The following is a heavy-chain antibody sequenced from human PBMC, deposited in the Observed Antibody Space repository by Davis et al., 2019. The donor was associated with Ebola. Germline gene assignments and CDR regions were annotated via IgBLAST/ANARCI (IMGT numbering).Heavy chain of an antibody. D-gene: IGHD6-13*01. CDR3: ARDTTVAGGGQNY. V-gene: IGHV3-7*01. CDR1: GFTFSTYW. CDR2: IKEDGSDK. J-gene: IGHJ4*02. Sequence: GESLKISCAASGFTFSTYWISWVRQAPGKGPEWVANIKEDGSDKYYVDSVKGRFTISRENAKNSLYLQMSSLRVEDTAVYYCARDTTVAGGGQNYWGQGTLVTVSS.